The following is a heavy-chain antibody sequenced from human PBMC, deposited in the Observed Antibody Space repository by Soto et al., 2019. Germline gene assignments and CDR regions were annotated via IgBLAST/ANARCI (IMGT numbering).Heavy chain of an antibody. CDR2: INSGGSST. D-gene: IGHD3-22*01. V-gene: IGHV3-74*01. CDR1: GFTFSSYW. J-gene: IGHJ5*02. CDR3: ARAPGYYDSSGANWFDP. Sequence: GSLRLSCAASGFTFSSYWMHWVRQAPGKGLVWVSRINSGGSSTSYADSVKGRFTISRDNAKNTLYLQMNSLRAEDTAVYYCARAPGYYDSSGANWFDPWGQGTLVTVSS.